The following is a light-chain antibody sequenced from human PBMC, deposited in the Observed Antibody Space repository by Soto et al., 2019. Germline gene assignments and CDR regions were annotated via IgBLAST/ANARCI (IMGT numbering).Light chain of an antibody. CDR2: SAS. CDR3: QQSITAPLT. V-gene: IGKV1-39*01. CDR1: QSIDNY. J-gene: IGKJ4*01. Sequence: DIQMTRSPSSLSASVGDRVTITCRASQSIDNYLNWYQQKSGKAPQLLIYSASHLQSGVPSRFSGGGYGTDFILTISSLQPEDSAIYFCQQSITAPLTFGGGTKVEIK.